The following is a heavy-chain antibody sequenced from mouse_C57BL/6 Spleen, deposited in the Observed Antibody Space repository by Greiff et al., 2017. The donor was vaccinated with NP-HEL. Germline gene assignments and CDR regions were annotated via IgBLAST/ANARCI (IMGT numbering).Heavy chain of an antibody. CDR1: GYTFTNYW. Sequence: VKLMESGAELVRPGTSVKMSCKASGYTFTNYWIGWVKQRPGHGLEWIGDIYPGGGYTNYNEKFKGKATLTVDKSSSTAYMQLRSLTSEDSAIYYCARQAFPGYDYDGYAMDYWGQGTSVTVSS. CDR3: ARQAFPGYDYDGYAMDY. V-gene: IGHV1-63*01. D-gene: IGHD2-4*01. CDR2: IYPGGGYT. J-gene: IGHJ4*01.